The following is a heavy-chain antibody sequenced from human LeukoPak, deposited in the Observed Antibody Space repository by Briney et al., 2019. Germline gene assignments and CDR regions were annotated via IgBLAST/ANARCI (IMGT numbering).Heavy chain of an antibody. CDR2: ISWNSGSI. CDR3: ARAKMTPWFGDLPGLDY. CDR1: GFTFDDYA. D-gene: IGHD3-10*01. J-gene: IGHJ4*02. V-gene: IGHV3-9*01. Sequence: PGGSLRLSCAASGFTFDDYAMHWVRQAPGKGLEWVSGISWNSGSIGYADSVKGRFTISRDNAKNSLYLQMNSLRAENTAVYYCARAKMTPWFGDLPGLDYWGQGTLVTVSS.